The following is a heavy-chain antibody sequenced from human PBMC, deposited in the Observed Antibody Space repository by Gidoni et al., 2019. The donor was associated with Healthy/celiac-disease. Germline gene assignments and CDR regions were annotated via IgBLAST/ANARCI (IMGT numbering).Heavy chain of an antibody. Sequence: QVQLVESGGGVVQPGRSLRLSCAASGFTFSSYGMHWVRQAPGKGLEWVAVIWYDGSNKYYADSVKGRFTISRDNSKNTLYLQMNSLRAEDTAVYYCARADYYGSGGGWGQGTLVTVSS. CDR3: ARADYYGSGGG. V-gene: IGHV3-33*01. D-gene: IGHD3-10*01. J-gene: IGHJ4*02. CDR1: GFTFSSYG. CDR2: IWYDGSNK.